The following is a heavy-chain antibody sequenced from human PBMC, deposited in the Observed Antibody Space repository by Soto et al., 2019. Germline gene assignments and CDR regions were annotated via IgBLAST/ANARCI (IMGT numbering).Heavy chain of an antibody. CDR2: IIPILGIA. V-gene: IGHV1-69*02. Sequence: QVQLVQSGAEVKKPGSSVKVSCKASGGTFSSYTISWVRQAPGQGLEWMGRIIPILGIANYAQKFQGRVTITADNSTSTAYMELSSLRSEDTAVYYCARLRDGYNQVDYWGQGTLVTVSS. CDR3: ARLRDGYNQVDY. D-gene: IGHD5-12*01. CDR1: GGTFSSYT. J-gene: IGHJ4*02.